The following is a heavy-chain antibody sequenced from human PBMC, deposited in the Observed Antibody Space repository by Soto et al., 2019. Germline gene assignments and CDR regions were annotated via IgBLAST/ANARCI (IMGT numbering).Heavy chain of an antibody. D-gene: IGHD1-26*01. CDR1: GFTFISYW. J-gene: IGHJ4*02. CDR3: ARVGALVSRSHFDY. V-gene: IGHV3-74*01. Sequence: PGGSLRLSCAASGFTFISYWMHWVRQAPGKGLVWVSRINSDGSSTSYADSVKGRFTISRDNAKNTLYLQMNSLRAEDTAVYYCARVGALVSRSHFDYWGQGTLVTVSS. CDR2: INSDGSST.